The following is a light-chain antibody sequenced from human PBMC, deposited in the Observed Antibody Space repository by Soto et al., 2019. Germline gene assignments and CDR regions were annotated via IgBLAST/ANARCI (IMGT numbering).Light chain of an antibody. CDR1: SSDVGTYNL. J-gene: IGLJ1*01. CDR2: EVT. CDR3: CSYGGSSALPYV. Sequence: QSVLAQPASVSGSPEQSVTISCTGTSSDVGTYNLVSWYQQHPGKAPKLIIYEVTERPSGVSNRFSGSKFGNTASLTISGLLPEDEADYYCCSYGGSSALPYVFXTGTKVTVL. V-gene: IGLV2-23*02.